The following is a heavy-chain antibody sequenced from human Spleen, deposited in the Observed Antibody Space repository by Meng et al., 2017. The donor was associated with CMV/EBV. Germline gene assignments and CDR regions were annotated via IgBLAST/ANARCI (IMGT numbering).Heavy chain of an antibody. Sequence: ASVKVSCKASGYTFTDSSMHWVRQAPGQGLEWMGWMNPNSGNTGYAQNFQGRVTITRNTSINTAYMELSSLRSEDTAVYYCARDPPSRFDDTFDVWGQGTMVTVSS. J-gene: IGHJ3*01. CDR2: MNPNSGNT. CDR1: GYTFTDSS. CDR3: ARDPPSRFDDTFDV. D-gene: IGHD3-3*01. V-gene: IGHV1-8*03.